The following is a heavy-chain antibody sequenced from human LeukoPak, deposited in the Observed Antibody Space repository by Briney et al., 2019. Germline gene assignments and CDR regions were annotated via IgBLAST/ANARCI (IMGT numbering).Heavy chain of an antibody. CDR1: GFAFSSYA. D-gene: IGHD2-2*01. V-gene: IGHV3-23*01. J-gene: IGHJ4*02. CDR2: ISGSGGST. CDR3: ARGPRCSSTSCYAVGLFDD. Sequence: PGGSLRLSCAASGFAFSSYAMGWVRQAPEKGLEWVSSISGSGGSTYYADSVKGRFTISRDNSKNTLYLQMNGLRVGDTAVYYCARGPRCSSTSCYAVGLFDDWGQGTLVTVSS.